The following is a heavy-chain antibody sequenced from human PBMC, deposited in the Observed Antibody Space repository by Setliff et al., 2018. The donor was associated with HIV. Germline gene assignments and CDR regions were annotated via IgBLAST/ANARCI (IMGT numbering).Heavy chain of an antibody. Sequence: GASVKVSCKASGYTFTNYDISWVRQAPGQGLEWMGWISTYSGNTNYAQKLQGRVTMTTDTSTSTAYMELRSLRSDDTAVYYCARVEAFGGVSYSYYYMDVWGKGTTVTVSS. CDR3: ARVEAFGGVSYSYYYMDV. CDR1: GYTFTNYD. V-gene: IGHV1-18*01. D-gene: IGHD3-16*01. J-gene: IGHJ6*03. CDR2: ISTYSGNT.